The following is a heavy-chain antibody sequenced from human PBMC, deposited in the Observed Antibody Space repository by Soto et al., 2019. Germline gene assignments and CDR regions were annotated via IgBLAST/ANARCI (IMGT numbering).Heavy chain of an antibody. Sequence: QVQLQESGPGLVKPSETLSLTCTVSGGSISSYSWSWIRQPPGKGLEWIGYIYYSGSTNYNPSLKSRVTISVDTSKNQFALKLLSVAAADTAVYYCARFYRGWNAYWGQGTLVTVSS. CDR1: GGSISSYS. CDR2: IYYSGST. D-gene: IGHD1-1*01. V-gene: IGHV4-59*01. CDR3: ARFYRGWNAY. J-gene: IGHJ4*02.